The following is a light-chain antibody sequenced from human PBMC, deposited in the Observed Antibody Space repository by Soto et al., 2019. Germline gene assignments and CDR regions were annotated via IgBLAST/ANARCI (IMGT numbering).Light chain of an antibody. CDR3: SSFKTSYFYV. V-gene: IGLV2-14*01. J-gene: IGLJ1*01. Sequence: QSVLTQPASVSGSPGQSITISCTGSGSDIGAYNYVSWYQQHPGRAPKLLIHGVTRRPSGVSSRFSASKSAYTASLTISGLQAEDEANYLCSSFKTSYFYVFGPGTKVTVL. CDR2: GVT. CDR1: GSDIGAYNY.